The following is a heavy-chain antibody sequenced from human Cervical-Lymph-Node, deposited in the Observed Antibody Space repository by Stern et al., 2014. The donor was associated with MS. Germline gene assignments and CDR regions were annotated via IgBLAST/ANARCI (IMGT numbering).Heavy chain of an antibody. CDR1: GFTVSSDY. J-gene: IGHJ4*02. V-gene: IGHV3-53*01. CDR2: IYSDGTT. D-gene: IGHD1-14*01. Sequence: EVQLLESGGGLIQPGGSLRLSCAASGFTVSSDYMNWVRQAPGKGLEWVSIIYSDGTTYYADSVKGRFTISRDNSKNTLSLQMNSLRVEDTAVYYCARDPRDHLGLFYWGQGTLVSVSS. CDR3: ARDPRDHLGLFY.